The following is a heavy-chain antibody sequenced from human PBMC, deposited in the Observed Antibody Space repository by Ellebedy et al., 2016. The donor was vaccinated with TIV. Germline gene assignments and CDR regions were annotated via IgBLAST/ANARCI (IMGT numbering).Heavy chain of an antibody. J-gene: IGHJ6*02. CDR1: GFTFSSHN. Sequence: PGGSLRLSCAASGFTFSSHNMNWVRQAPGKGLEWVSSITRSSTYIHYADSMKGRFTISRDNAKSSLYLQMNSLRAEDPSVYYCASGSMVRGIKANYYGMDVWGQGTTVTVSS. CDR3: ASGSMVRGIKANYYGMDV. D-gene: IGHD3-10*01. CDR2: ITRSSTYI. V-gene: IGHV3-21*01.